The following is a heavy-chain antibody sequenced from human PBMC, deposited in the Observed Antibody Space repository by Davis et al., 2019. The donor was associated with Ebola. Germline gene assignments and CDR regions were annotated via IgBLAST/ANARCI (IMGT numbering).Heavy chain of an antibody. CDR1: GYTFTGYY. CDR3: ARDGLFALGRSGMDV. CDR2: INPNSGGT. D-gene: IGHD3-3*02. J-gene: IGHJ6*04. V-gene: IGHV1-2*06. Sequence: ASVKVSCKASGYTFTGYYMHWVRQAPGQGLEWMGRINPNSGGTNYAQKFQGRVTLTRDTSITTAYMELSRLRSDDTAVYYCARDGLFALGRSGMDVWGKGTTVSVSS.